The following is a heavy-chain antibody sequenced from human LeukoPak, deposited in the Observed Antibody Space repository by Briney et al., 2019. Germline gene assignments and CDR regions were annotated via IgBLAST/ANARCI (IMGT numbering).Heavy chain of an antibody. J-gene: IGHJ4*02. CDR1: GGSISSGSFY. V-gene: IGHV4-39*07. Sequence: SETLSLTCTVSGGSISSGSFYWGWIRQPPGKGLEWIGNIYYSGSTYYHPSLNSRVTISVDTSKNQFSLRLSSVTAADTAVYYCARYDVWGSYRAFDYWGQGTLVTVSS. CDR3: ARYDVWGSYRAFDY. D-gene: IGHD3-16*02. CDR2: IYYSGST.